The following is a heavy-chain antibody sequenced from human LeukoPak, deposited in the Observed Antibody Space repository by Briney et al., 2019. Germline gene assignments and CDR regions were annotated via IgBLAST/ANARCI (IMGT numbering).Heavy chain of an antibody. J-gene: IGHJ4*02. Sequence: GGSLRLSCAASGFTFSSYAMSWVRQAPGKGLEWVSAISGSGGSTYYADSVKGRFTISRDNPKNTLYLQMNSLRAEDTAVYYCAKDRYYYDSSGYWTFDYWGQGTLVTVSS. CDR3: AKDRYYYDSSGYWTFDY. V-gene: IGHV3-23*01. CDR2: ISGSGGST. CDR1: GFTFSSYA. D-gene: IGHD3-22*01.